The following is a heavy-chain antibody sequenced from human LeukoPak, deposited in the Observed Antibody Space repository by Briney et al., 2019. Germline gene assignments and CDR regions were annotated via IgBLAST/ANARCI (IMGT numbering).Heavy chain of an antibody. CDR2: IRYDGSNK. J-gene: IGHJ3*02. Sequence: GGSLRLSCAASGLTFNTYGMHWVRQAPGKGLEWVAFIRYDGSNKYYADSVKGRFTISRDNAKNSLYLQMNSLRAEDTAVYYCARVMITFGGVDAFDIWGQGTMVTVSS. D-gene: IGHD3-16*01. CDR3: ARVMITFGGVDAFDI. CDR1: GLTFNTYG. V-gene: IGHV3-30*02.